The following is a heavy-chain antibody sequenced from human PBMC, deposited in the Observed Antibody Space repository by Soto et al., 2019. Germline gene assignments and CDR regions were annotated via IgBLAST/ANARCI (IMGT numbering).Heavy chain of an antibody. V-gene: IGHV4-61*08. CDR3: ARDRYGSGGYYYYGMDV. CDR2: IYYSGST. D-gene: IGHD3-10*01. J-gene: IGHJ6*02. Sequence: SETLSLTCSVSAGSISSDGFYWNWIRQPPGKGLEWIGYIYYSGSTNYNPSLKSRVTISVDTSKNQFSLKLSSVTAADTAVYYCARDRYGSGGYYYYGMDVWGQGTTVTVSS. CDR1: AGSISSDGFY.